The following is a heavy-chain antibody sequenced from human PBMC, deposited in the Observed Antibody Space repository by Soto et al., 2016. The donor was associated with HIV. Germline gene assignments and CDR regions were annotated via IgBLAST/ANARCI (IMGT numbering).Heavy chain of an antibody. D-gene: IGHD2-2*01. CDR3: ARVGRYCSSTSCYEN. CDR2: ISAYNGNT. Sequence: QVQLVQSGAEVKKPGASVKVSCKASGYTFTGYYMHRVRQAPGQGLEWMGWISAYNGNTNYAQKLQGRVTMTTDTSTSTAYMELRSLRSDDTAVYYCARVGRYCSSTSCYENWGQGTLVTVSS. CDR1: GYTFTGYY. J-gene: IGHJ4*02. V-gene: IGHV1-18*04.